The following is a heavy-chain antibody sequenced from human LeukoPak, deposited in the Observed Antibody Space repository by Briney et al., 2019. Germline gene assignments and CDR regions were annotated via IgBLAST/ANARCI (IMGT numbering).Heavy chain of an antibody. CDR3: ARVIIVGATGI. CDR1: GFTFSSYA. J-gene: IGHJ3*02. Sequence: GSLRLSCAASGFTFSSYAMTWVRQAPGKGLEWVSTISGSGGSTYYADSVKGRFTISRDNSKNTLYLQMNSLRAEDTAVYYCARVIIVGATGIWGQGTMVTVSS. CDR2: ISGSGGST. D-gene: IGHD1-26*01. V-gene: IGHV3-23*01.